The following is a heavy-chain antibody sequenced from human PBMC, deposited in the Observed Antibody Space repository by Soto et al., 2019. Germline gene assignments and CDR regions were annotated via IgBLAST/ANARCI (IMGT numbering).Heavy chain of an antibody. CDR2: ISSTRTYI. Sequence: RVSCAPAFFNFQIYVMHLIRQSPGKGLEWVSSISSTRTYIHYADSVKGRFTISRDNAKNALYLEMNSLRDDDTAIYYCVREGSYDTSGKYIQAFCYWGQGTMVTVSS. CDR1: FFNFQIYV. D-gene: IGHD3-22*01. V-gene: IGHV3-21*06. J-gene: IGHJ4*02. CDR3: VREGSYDTSGKYIQAFCY.